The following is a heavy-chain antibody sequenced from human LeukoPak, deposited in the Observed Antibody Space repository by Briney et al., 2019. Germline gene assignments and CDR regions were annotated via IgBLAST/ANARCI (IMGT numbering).Heavy chain of an antibody. J-gene: IGHJ5*02. CDR2: ISSSSSYI. CDR1: GFTFSSYS. Sequence: KPGGSLRLSCAASGFTFSSYSMNWVRQAPGKGLEWVSSISSSSSYIYYADSVKGRFTISRDNAKNPLYLQMNSLRAEDTAVYYCARDGGHYYDSSGYTPLCWFDPWGQGTLVTVSS. D-gene: IGHD3-22*01. V-gene: IGHV3-21*01. CDR3: ARDGGHYYDSSGYTPLCWFDP.